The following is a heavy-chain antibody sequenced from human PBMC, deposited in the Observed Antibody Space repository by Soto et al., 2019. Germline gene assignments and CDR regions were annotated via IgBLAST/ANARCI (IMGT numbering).Heavy chain of an antibody. Sequence: QVQLVQSGAEVRKTGSSVKVSCRAYGVTFTTHEFSWVRQAPGQGPEWMGGITPIFGTTKYAQKFQSRVNITADESTSTVYMELRSLRSDDTAVYYCARDQYRHGSGTYYVTGWDHWGQGTLVTVSS. CDR3: ARDQYRHGSGTYYVTGWDH. CDR1: GVTFTTHE. V-gene: IGHV1-69*01. D-gene: IGHD3-10*01. J-gene: IGHJ4*02. CDR2: ITPIFGTT.